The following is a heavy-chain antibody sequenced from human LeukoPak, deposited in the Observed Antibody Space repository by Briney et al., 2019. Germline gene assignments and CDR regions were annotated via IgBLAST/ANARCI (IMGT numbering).Heavy chain of an antibody. CDR1: GGSFSGYY. CDR2: IYYSGST. J-gene: IGHJ3*02. Sequence: SETLSLTCAVYGGSFSGYYWSWIRQPPGKGLEWSGYIYYSGSTNYNPSLKSRVTISVDTSKNQFSLKLSSVTAADTAVYYCARVFPPGGIAARPVAFDIWGQGTMVTVSS. D-gene: IGHD6-6*01. CDR3: ARVFPPGGIAARPVAFDI. V-gene: IGHV4-59*12.